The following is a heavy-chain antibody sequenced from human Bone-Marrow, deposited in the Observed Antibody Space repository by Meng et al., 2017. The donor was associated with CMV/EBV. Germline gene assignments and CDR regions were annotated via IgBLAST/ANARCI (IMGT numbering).Heavy chain of an antibody. CDR1: GFTFSSYA. D-gene: IGHD4-23*01. V-gene: IGHV3-23*01. Sequence: GESLKISCAASGFTFSSYAMSWVRQAPGKGLEWVSAISGSGGSTYYADSVKGRFTISRDNAKNSLYLQMNSLRAEDTAVYYCARGLRGRWAASAFDIWGQGTTVTVSS. CDR2: ISGSGGST. CDR3: ARGLRGRWAASAFDI. J-gene: IGHJ3*02.